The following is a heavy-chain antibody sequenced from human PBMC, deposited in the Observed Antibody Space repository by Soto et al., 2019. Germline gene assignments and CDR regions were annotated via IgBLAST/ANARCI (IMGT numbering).Heavy chain of an antibody. J-gene: IGHJ4*02. Sequence: EVQEVESGGGLVQPGGSLRLSCAASGFTFSSHWMSWVRQAPGKGLEWVANIKQDGNEMYYVDSVKGRFTISRDNAKNALYPHMNNLRAEDTAVYYCARDHNGLSDDWGQGTLVTVSS. V-gene: IGHV3-7*01. D-gene: IGHD1-20*01. CDR3: ARDHNGLSDD. CDR1: GFTFSSHW. CDR2: IKQDGNEM.